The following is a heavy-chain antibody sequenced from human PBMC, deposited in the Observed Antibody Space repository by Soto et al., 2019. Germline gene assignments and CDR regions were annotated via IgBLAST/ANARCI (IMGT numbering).Heavy chain of an antibody. D-gene: IGHD3-3*01. CDR2: IYWDDDK. CDR3: AHRVLRTVSGLVTTTAIYFDF. Sequence: QITLNESGPTVVRPTETLTLTCRFSGFSLTTRGVGVGWIRQSPGKAPEWLALIYWDDDKRYSASLKSRLTITKDTSKNQVVLTVSDLDPTDTATYYCAHRVLRTVSGLVTTTAIYFDFWGQGTPVAVSS. V-gene: IGHV2-5*02. J-gene: IGHJ4*02. CDR1: GFSLTTRGVG.